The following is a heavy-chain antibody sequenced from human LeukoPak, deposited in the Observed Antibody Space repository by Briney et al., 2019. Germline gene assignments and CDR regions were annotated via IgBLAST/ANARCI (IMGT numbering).Heavy chain of an antibody. CDR3: AREGSDYRFDY. CDR1: GGPFSGYY. Sequence: SETLSLTCAVYGGPFSGYYWSWIRQPPGKGLEWIGEINHSGSTNYNPSLRSRVTISVDTSKNQFSLKFTSMTAADTAVYYCAREGSDYRFDYWGQGTLVTVSS. D-gene: IGHD4-17*01. CDR2: INHSGST. J-gene: IGHJ4*02. V-gene: IGHV4-34*01.